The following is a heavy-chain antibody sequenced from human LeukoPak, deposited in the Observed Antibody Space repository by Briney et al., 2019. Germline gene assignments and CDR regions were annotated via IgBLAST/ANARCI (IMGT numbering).Heavy chain of an antibody. D-gene: IGHD6-13*01. Sequence: SETLSLTCTVSGCSISSYYWSWIRQPAGKGLEWIGRIYTSGSTNYNPSLKSRVTISVDTSKNQFSLKLSSVTAADTAVYYCARGVRYNSSWPQLAVYYFDYWGQGTLVTVSS. CDR1: GCSISSYY. J-gene: IGHJ4*02. V-gene: IGHV4-4*07. CDR3: ARGVRYNSSWPQLAVYYFDY. CDR2: IYTSGST.